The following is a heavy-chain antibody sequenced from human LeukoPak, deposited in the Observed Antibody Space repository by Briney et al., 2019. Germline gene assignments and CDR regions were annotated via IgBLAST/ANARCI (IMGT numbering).Heavy chain of an antibody. Sequence: SQTLSLTCSVSGGSISSGGYYWSWIRQHPGKGREWIGYIDYSGSTYYNSSLKSRVTISVDTSKNQFSLKLSSVTAADTAVYYCARVSLYDYVWGSYRPYNGMDVWGKGTTVTVSS. CDR2: IDYSGST. CDR1: GGSISSGGYY. V-gene: IGHV4-31*03. CDR3: ARVSLYDYVWGSYRPYNGMDV. D-gene: IGHD3-16*02. J-gene: IGHJ6*04.